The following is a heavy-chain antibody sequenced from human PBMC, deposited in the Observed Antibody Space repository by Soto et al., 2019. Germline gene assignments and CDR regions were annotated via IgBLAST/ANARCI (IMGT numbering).Heavy chain of an antibody. Sequence: QVQLVQSGAEVKKPGASVKVSCKASGYTFTGYYMHWVRQAPGQGLEWMGWINPNSGGTNYAQKFQGRVTMTRDTSSRTAYMGLRRLRSDDPAVYYCASRSSIAARPLLYYYYGMDVWGQGTTVTVSS. CDR1: GYTFTGYY. CDR2: INPNSGGT. CDR3: ASRSSIAARPLLYYYYGMDV. V-gene: IGHV1-2*02. D-gene: IGHD6-6*01. J-gene: IGHJ6*02.